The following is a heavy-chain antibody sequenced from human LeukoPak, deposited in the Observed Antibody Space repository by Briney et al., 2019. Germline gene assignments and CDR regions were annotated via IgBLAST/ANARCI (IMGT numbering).Heavy chain of an antibody. CDR2: ISSSSSYI. CDR1: GFTFSSYS. J-gene: IGHJ5*02. Sequence: GGSLRLSCAASGFTFSSYSMNWVRQAPGKGLEWVSSISSSSSYIYYADSVKGRFTISRDNAKNSLYLQMNSLRAEDTAVYYCARGNVGATEGWFDPWGQGTLVTVSS. CDR3: ARGNVGATEGWFDP. V-gene: IGHV3-21*01. D-gene: IGHD1-26*01.